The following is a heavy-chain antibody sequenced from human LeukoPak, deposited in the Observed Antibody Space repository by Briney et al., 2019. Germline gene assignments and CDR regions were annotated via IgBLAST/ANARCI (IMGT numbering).Heavy chain of an antibody. D-gene: IGHD3-3*01. Sequence: PSETLSLTCTVSGGSLSTYYWSWIRQSPEKGLEWIAYIYYSGSTNYNPSLRSRVTISVDASRNQFSLKMSSVTAADTAVYYCARNFRGLWSGYYDLREYYYGLDVWGQGTTVTVSS. CDR2: IYYSGST. V-gene: IGHV4-59*01. CDR3: ARNFRGLWSGYYDLREYYYGLDV. CDR1: GGSLSTYY. J-gene: IGHJ6*02.